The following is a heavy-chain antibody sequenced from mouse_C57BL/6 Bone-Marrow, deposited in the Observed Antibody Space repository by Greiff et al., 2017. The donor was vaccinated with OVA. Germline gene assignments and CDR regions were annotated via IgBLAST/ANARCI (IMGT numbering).Heavy chain of an antibody. J-gene: IGHJ3*01. D-gene: IGHD1-1*01. CDR3: ARWGYGSSYGFAY. CDR1: GYTFTSYG. Sequence: QVQLQQSGAELARPGASVKLSCKASGYTFTSYGISWVKQSNGRGLEWIGAIYPRSGNTYYNEKFKGKATLTADKSSSTAYMELRSLTSEYSAVYFCARWGYGSSYGFAYWGQGTLVTVSA. CDR2: IYPRSGNT. V-gene: IGHV1-81*01.